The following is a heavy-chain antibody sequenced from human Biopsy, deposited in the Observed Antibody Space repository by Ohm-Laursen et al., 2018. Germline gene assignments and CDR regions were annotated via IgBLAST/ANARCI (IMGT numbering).Heavy chain of an antibody. V-gene: IGHV4-34*01. CDR3: VRGVDYYDPYHYYALDV. CDR2: INHSGRT. J-gene: IGHJ6*02. D-gene: IGHD3-22*01. CDR1: GESFNGYY. Sequence: SQTLSLTWAVYGESFNGYYWSWIRQTPGKGLEWIGEINHSGRTNYNPSPKSRVTISVDTSKNQFSLKVRSVTAADTAVYYCVRGVDYYDPYHYYALDVWGQGTTVTVS.